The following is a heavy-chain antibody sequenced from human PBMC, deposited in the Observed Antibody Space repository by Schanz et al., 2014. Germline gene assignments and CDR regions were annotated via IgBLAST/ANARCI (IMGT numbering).Heavy chain of an antibody. CDR1: GFTFSSYS. J-gene: IGHJ4*02. CDR3: ARANYRRKINFDY. CDR2: LSGSGGST. V-gene: IGHV3-23*04. D-gene: IGHD3-10*01. Sequence: EVQLVESGGGLVKPGGSLRLSCAASGFTFSSYSMNWVRQAPGKGLEWVSALSGSGGSTYYADSVKGRFTISRDNSKNTLYLQMNSLRAEDTAVYYCARANYRRKINFDYWGRGTLVTVSS.